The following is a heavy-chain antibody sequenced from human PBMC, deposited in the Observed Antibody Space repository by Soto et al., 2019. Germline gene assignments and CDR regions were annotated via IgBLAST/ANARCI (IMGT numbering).Heavy chain of an antibody. CDR3: VRVDTEAY. D-gene: IGHD5-18*01. V-gene: IGHV3-11*01. CDR1: GFSFSDYY. Sequence: QVQLVESGGGLVKPGGSLRLSCAASGFSFSDYYMGWIRQAPGKGLEWVSYISGSDNTIYYGDSVRGRFTISRDNAKSSLYLQMNSLSAEDTAVYYCVRVDTEAYWGQGTLVTVSS. CDR2: ISGSDNTI. J-gene: IGHJ4*02.